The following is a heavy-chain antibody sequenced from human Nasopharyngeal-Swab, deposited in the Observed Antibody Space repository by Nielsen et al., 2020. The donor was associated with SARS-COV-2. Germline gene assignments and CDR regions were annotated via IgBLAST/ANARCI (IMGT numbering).Heavy chain of an antibody. D-gene: IGHD2-2*01. CDR2: INTNTGNP. CDR3: ARDYIVVVPAAIINYYYYYYMDV. CDR1: GYTFTSYA. J-gene: IGHJ6*03. Sequence: ASVKVSCKASGYTFTSYAMNWVRQAPGQGLEWMGWINTNTGNPTYAQGFTGRFVFSLDTSVSTAYLQISSLNAEDTAVYYCARDYIVVVPAAIINYYYYYYMDVWGKGTTVTVSS. V-gene: IGHV7-4-1*02.